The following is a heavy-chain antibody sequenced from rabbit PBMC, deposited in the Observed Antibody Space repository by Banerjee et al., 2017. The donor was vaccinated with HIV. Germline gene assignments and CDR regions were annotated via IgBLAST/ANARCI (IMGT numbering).Heavy chain of an antibody. V-gene: IGHV1S36*01. D-gene: IGHD8-1*01. Sequence: QEQLEESGGGLVTPGGTLTLTCAVSGFSLSSYGVSWVRQAAGKGLEWIGYISASGSTDYASWVNGRFTISKTSSTVDLKMTSLTASDTAAYFCAKTYYTSYNFWGQGTLVTVS. CDR2: ISASGST. J-gene: IGHJ4*01. CDR3: AKTYYTSYNF. CDR1: GFSLSSYG.